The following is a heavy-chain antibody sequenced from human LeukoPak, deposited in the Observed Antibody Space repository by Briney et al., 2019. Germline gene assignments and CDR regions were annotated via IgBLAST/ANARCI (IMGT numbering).Heavy chain of an antibody. J-gene: IGHJ4*02. D-gene: IGHD5-18*01. V-gene: IGHV4-34*01. CDR2: INHSGST. CDR3: ARAGDLSGYSYDFDY. CDR1: GGSFSGYY. Sequence: TSSETLSLTCAVYGGSFSGYYWSWIRQPPGKGLEWIGEINHSGSTNYNPSLKSRVTISVDTSKNQFSLKLSSVTAADTAVYYCARAGDLSGYSYDFDYWGQGTLVTVSS.